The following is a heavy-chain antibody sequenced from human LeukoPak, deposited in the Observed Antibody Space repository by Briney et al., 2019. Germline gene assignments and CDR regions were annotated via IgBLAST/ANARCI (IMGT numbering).Heavy chain of an antibody. D-gene: IGHD2-2*03. CDR3: AKRKVDFVVVPAGWKGWFDL. CDR2: LNRNGGHT. CDR1: GFTFSSYA. V-gene: IGHV3-23*01. Sequence: GGSLRLSCAPSGFTFSSYAMSRARQAPGKGLEWVSTLNRNGGHTYYADSVKGRFTISRDNSKSTLYLQMNSLRAEDTAVYYCAKRKVDFVVVPAGWKGWFDLWGQGTLVTVSS. J-gene: IGHJ5*02.